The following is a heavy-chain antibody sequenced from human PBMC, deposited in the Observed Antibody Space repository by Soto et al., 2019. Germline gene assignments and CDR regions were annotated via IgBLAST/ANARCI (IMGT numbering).Heavy chain of an antibody. CDR3: ARYDYGSGDDYNIDY. V-gene: IGHV4-4*02. Sequence: HVQLQESGPGLVKPSGTLSLTCAVSGDSISSMNWWSWVHQPPGKGLEWIGEIHHSGSTNYNPSLMSRVTISVDKSKNQFSLKLTSVTAADTAVYYCARYDYGSGDDYNIDYWGQGTLVTVSS. J-gene: IGHJ4*02. CDR2: IHHSGST. D-gene: IGHD3-10*01. CDR1: GDSISSMNW.